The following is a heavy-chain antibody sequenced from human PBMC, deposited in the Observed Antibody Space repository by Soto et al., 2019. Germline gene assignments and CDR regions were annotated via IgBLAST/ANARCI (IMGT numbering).Heavy chain of an antibody. J-gene: IGHJ4*02. D-gene: IGHD3-22*01. CDR1: GYTFTSYG. Sequence: ASVKVSCKASGYTFTSYGISWVRQAPGQGLEWMGWISAYNGNTNYAQKLQGRVTMTTDTSTSTAYMELRSLRSVDTAVYYCARDLKPHYYDSSGYDYWGQVTPFTISS. CDR2: ISAYNGNT. CDR3: ARDLKPHYYDSSGYDY. V-gene: IGHV1-18*01.